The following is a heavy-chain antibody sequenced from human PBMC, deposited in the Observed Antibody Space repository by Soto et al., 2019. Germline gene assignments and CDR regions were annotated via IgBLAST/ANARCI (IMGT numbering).Heavy chain of an antibody. CDR1: GFTFGNSW. CDR2: MNSDGSST. J-gene: IGHJ4*02. Sequence: PGGSLRLSCAASGFTFGNSWMHWVRQAPGKGLEWVSRMNSDGSSTNYADSVKGRFTVSRDNAKDTLYLQMNSLRAEDTAVYYCATAEVDYWGPGTLVTVPS. V-gene: IGHV3-74*01. CDR3: ATAEVDY.